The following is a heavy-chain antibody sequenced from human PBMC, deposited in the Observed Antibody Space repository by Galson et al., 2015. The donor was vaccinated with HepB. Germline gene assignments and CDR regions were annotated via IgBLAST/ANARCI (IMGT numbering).Heavy chain of an antibody. V-gene: IGHV3-30*18. D-gene: IGHD2-8*01. Sequence: SLRLSCAASGFTFSSYGMHWVRQAPGKGLEWVAVISYDGSNKYYADSVKGRFTISRDNSKNTLYLQMNSLRAEDTAVYYCAKSGYCTNGVCPTLDYWGQGTLVTVSS. CDR3: AKSGYCTNGVCPTLDY. J-gene: IGHJ4*02. CDR1: GFTFSSYG. CDR2: ISYDGSNK.